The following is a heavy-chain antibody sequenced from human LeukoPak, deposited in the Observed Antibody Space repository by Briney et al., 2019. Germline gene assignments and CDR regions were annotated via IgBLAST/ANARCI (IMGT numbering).Heavy chain of an antibody. Sequence: ETGGSLRLSCTASGFTFDSCTMSWVRQAPGKGLEWVSAVSGSGGSTHYADSVKGRFTISRDNSKNTLYLHMNSLRGEDTAVYYCAKDFHYYDSSGYYYSAFDVWGQGTMVTVSS. CDR3: AKDFHYYDSSGYYYSAFDV. J-gene: IGHJ3*01. D-gene: IGHD3-22*01. V-gene: IGHV3-23*01. CDR2: VSGSGGST. CDR1: GFTFDSCT.